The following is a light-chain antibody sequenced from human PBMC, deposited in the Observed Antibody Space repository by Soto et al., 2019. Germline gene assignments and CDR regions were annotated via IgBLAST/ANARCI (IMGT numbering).Light chain of an antibody. Sequence: QSVLTQPASVSGSPGQSITISCTGSNSDIGTYNYVSWYQQHPGKAPKVIIFEGSKRPSGVSNRFSGSKSGNTASLTISGLQAEDESDYYCSSFTSSDTWVFGGGTKLTVL. CDR2: EGS. CDR3: SSFTSSDTWV. J-gene: IGLJ3*02. V-gene: IGLV2-14*02. CDR1: NSDIGTYNY.